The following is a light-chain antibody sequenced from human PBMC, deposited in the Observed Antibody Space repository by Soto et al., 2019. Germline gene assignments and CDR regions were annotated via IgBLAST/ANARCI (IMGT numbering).Light chain of an antibody. V-gene: IGKV3-15*01. CDR2: GAS. J-gene: IGKJ4*01. CDR1: QTVSNN. Sequence: EIVMTQSPATLSMSPGERVSISCRASQTVSNNLAWYQQKPGQAPRLLIYGASTRAIGVAARFSGSGSGTEFTLTNISLQAEDFAVYYCQQYHKWPPFTFGGGTVVEIK. CDR3: QQYHKWPPFT.